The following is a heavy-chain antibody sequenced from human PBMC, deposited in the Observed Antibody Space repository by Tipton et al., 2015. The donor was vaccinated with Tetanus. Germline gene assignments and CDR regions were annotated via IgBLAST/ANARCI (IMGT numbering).Heavy chain of an antibody. CDR1: GGSFSGYY. D-gene: IGHD2-15*01. J-gene: IGHJ6*02. CDR2: INYSGTT. CDR3: ARGSKGSTAWFPDHYGMDV. V-gene: IGHV4-34*01. Sequence: GLVKPSETLSLTCAVYGGSFSGYYWNRIRQPPGKGLEWIGEINYSGTTNYNPYLKSRVTMSVDTSENRVSLKLNSVTAADTAVYYCARGSKGSTAWFPDHYGMDVLGQGTTVTVS.